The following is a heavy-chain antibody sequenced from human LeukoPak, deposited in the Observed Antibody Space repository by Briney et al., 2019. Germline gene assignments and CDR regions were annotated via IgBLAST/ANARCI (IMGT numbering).Heavy chain of an antibody. J-gene: IGHJ4*02. Sequence: PGGSLRLSCAASGFIFSDYWMHWVRQAPGKGLVWVSRINSDGGSTTYADSVKGRFTISRDNAKNTLYLQMNSLRAEDTAVYYCAIGSYALGWGQGTLVTVSS. V-gene: IGHV3-74*01. D-gene: IGHD3-16*01. CDR2: INSDGGST. CDR3: AIGSYALG. CDR1: GFIFSDYW.